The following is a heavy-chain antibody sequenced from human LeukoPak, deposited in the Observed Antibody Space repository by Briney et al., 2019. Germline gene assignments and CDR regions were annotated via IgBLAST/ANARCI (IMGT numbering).Heavy chain of an antibody. Sequence: ASVKVSCKASGYTFTGYYMHWVRQAPGQGLEWMGWINPNSGGTNYAQKFQGRVTMTTDTSTSTAYMELRSLRSDDTAVYYCARALSGGPGGYYYYYMDVWGKGTTVTVSS. CDR1: GYTFTGYY. D-gene: IGHD1-26*01. V-gene: IGHV1-2*02. CDR2: INPNSGGT. CDR3: ARALSGGPGGYYYYYMDV. J-gene: IGHJ6*03.